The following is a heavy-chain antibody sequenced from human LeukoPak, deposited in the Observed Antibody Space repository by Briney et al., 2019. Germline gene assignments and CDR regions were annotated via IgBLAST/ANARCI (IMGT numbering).Heavy chain of an antibody. V-gene: IGHV3-9*01. CDR3: AKDYSGWYYDSSGYYDY. CDR2: ISWNSGSI. J-gene: IGHJ4*02. Sequence: GGSLRLSCVASGFTFDDYAMHWVRQSPGKGLEWGSGISWNSGSIGYADSVKGRFTISRDNAKNPLYLQMNSLRAEDTALYYCAKDYSGWYYDSSGYYDYWGQGTLVTVSS. D-gene: IGHD3-22*01. CDR1: GFTFDDYA.